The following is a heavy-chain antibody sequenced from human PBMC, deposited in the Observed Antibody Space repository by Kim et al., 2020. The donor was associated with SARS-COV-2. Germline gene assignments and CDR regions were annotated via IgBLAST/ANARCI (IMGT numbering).Heavy chain of an antibody. CDR3: AKAFMVRGYNDY. J-gene: IGHJ4*02. CDR2: ISGSSGST. Sequence: GGSLRLSCAASGFTFSSYAMTWVRQAPGKGLEWVSGISGSSGSTYYADSVKGPFTISRDNSQKTLYLQMNSLRVEDTAVYYCAKAFMVRGYNDYWGQGTL. CDR1: GFTFSSYA. D-gene: IGHD3-10*01. V-gene: IGHV3-23*01.